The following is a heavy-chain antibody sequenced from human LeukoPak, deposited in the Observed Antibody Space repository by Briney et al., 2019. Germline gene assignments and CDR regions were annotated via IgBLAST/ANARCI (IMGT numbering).Heavy chain of an antibody. D-gene: IGHD6-13*01. J-gene: IGHJ3*02. V-gene: IGHV3-53*01. CDR3: ARGSAVPVHDAFDI. CDR2: IYSGGST. CDR1: GFTVSSNY. Sequence: GGSLRLSCAASGFTVSSNYMSWVRQAPGKGLEWVSVIYSGGSTYYADSVKGRFTISRDNSKNTLYLQMNSLRAEDTAVYYCARGSAVPVHDAFDIWGQGTMVTVSS.